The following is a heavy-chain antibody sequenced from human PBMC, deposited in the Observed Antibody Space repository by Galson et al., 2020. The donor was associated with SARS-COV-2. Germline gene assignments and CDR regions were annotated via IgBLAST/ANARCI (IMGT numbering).Heavy chain of an antibody. V-gene: IGHV4-31*03. J-gene: IGHJ4*02. CDR3: VRCYDITGYFDY. D-gene: IGHD3-22*01. CDR1: GGSISSTGYY. Sequence: ETSETLSLTCTVSGGSISSTGYYWTWIRQHPGKGLEWIGYIYYSGSTYYNPSLKSRLTISVDTSKNQFSLKLSSVTAADTAVYYCVRCYDITGYFDYWGQGTLVTVSS. CDR2: IYYSGST.